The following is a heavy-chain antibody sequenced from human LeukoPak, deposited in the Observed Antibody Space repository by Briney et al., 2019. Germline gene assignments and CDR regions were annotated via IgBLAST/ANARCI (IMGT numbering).Heavy chain of an antibody. CDR3: ARDFYYYDSSGYSPIGDY. V-gene: IGHV3-7*04. Sequence: GGSLRLSCAASGFTFSSYWMSWVRQAPGKGLEWVANIKQGGSEKYYVDSVKGRFTISRDNAKNSLYLQMNSLRAEDTAVYYCARDFYYYDSSGYSPIGDYWGQGTLVTVSS. D-gene: IGHD3-22*01. J-gene: IGHJ4*02. CDR1: GFTFSSYW. CDR2: IKQGGSEK.